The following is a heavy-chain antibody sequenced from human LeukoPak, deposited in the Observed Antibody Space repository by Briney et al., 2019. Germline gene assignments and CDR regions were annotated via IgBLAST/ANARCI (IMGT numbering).Heavy chain of an antibody. CDR3: ARGQTTVTN. J-gene: IGHJ4*02. V-gene: IGHV3-7*03. Sequence: GGSLRLSCAASGFTFSSYWMSWVRQAPGKGLEWAANIKQDGSEKYYVDSVKGRFTISRDNAENSLYLQMSSLRAEDTAVYYCARGQTTVTNWGQGTLVTVSS. CDR1: GFTFSSYW. CDR2: IKQDGSEK. D-gene: IGHD4-17*01.